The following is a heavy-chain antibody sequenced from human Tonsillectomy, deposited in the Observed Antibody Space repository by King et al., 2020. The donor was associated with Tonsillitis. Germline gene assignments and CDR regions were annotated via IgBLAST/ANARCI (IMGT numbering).Heavy chain of an antibody. D-gene: IGHD4-11*01. CDR3: ARPTTTGNGAEYFQH. Sequence: VQLVESGGGVVQPGRSLRLSCAASGFTFSHYSMHWVRQAPGKGLECVALISYDGSNKYYADSVKGRFTISRDNSKNTLYLQMNRLKTEDTAVYYCARPTTTGNGAEYFQHWGQGTLVTVSS. J-gene: IGHJ1*01. CDR1: GFTFSHYS. V-gene: IGHV3-30-3*01. CDR2: ISYDGSNK.